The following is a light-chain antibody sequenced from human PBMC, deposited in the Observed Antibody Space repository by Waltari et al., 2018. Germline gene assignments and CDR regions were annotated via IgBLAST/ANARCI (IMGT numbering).Light chain of an antibody. CDR2: DVT. Sequence: QSALTQPASVSGSPGQSITISCPGTSNDVGASNFVSWYQQHPGRAPHLLIYDVTERPSGISYRFSGSKSANTASLTISGLLPEDEAIYYCSSFTDTHTLLFGGGTTVTVL. V-gene: IGLV2-14*03. J-gene: IGLJ2*01. CDR1: SNDVGASNF. CDR3: SSFTDTHTLL.